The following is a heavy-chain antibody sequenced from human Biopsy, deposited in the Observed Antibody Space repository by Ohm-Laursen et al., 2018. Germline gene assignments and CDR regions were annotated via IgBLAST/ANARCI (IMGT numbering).Heavy chain of an antibody. Sequence: SLRLSCTASGFTFTSYAMHWVRQAPGKGLEWVTIISYDGSGEYYADSLQGRFTISRDNPKNTVDLQMNSLRAEDTAVYFCARDEKRGDYSNYVSGHFDLWGHGTLVTVSS. CDR3: ARDEKRGDYSNYVSGHFDL. V-gene: IGHV3-30*03. CDR1: GFTFTSYA. J-gene: IGHJ2*01. CDR2: ISYDGSGE. D-gene: IGHD4-11*01.